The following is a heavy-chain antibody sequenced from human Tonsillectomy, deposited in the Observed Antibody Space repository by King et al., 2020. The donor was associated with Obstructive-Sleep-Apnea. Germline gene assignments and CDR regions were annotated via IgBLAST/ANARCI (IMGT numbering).Heavy chain of an antibody. J-gene: IGHJ4*02. CDR2: INSDGSST. CDR3: ARDRGGAGPTTTDY. Sequence: VQLVESGGGLVQPGGSLRLSCAASGFTFRTSWMHWVRQAPGKGPVWVSRINSDGSSTIYADFVKGRFTISRDNAKNTLYLQMNSLRAEDTAVYYCARDRGGAGPTTTDYWGQGTLVTVSS. CDR1: GFTFRTSW. D-gene: IGHD1-26*01. V-gene: IGHV3-74*01.